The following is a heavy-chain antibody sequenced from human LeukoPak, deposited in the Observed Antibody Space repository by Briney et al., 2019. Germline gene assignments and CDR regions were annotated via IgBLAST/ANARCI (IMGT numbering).Heavy chain of an antibody. Sequence: PGGSLRLSCAASGFTVSSNYMSWVRQAPGKGLEWVSVIYSGGSTYYADSVKGRFTISRDNSKNTLYLQMNSLRAEDTAVYYCARGRGYCSSTSCYALFYYYYMDVWGKGTTVTISS. D-gene: IGHD2-2*01. CDR1: GFTVSSNY. J-gene: IGHJ6*03. CDR2: IYSGGST. CDR3: ARGRGYCSSTSCYALFYYYYMDV. V-gene: IGHV3-66*01.